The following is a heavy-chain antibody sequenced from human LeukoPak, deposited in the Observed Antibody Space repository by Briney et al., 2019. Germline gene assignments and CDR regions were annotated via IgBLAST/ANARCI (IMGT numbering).Heavy chain of an antibody. CDR3: ARSLAEFDFDY. D-gene: IGHD3-16*01. J-gene: IGHJ4*02. CDR2: ISSSSSTI. CDR1: GFTFSSYS. V-gene: IGHV3-48*01. Sequence: PGGSLRLSCAASGFTFSSYSMNWVRQAPGKGLEWVSYISSSSSTIYYADSMKGRFTISRDNAKNSLYLQMNSLRAEDTAVYYCARSLAEFDFDYWGQGTLVTVSS.